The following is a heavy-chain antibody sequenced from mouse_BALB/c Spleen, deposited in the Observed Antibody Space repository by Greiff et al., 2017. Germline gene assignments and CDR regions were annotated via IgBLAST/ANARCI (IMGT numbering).Heavy chain of an antibody. CDR3: ARAYRYGNYPNNAMDY. CDR1: GFTFTDYY. V-gene: IGHV7-3*02. J-gene: IGHJ4*01. CDR2: IRNKAIGYTT. Sequence: EVHLVESGGGLVQPGGSLRLSCATSGFTFTDYYMSWVRQPPGKALEWLGFIRNKAIGYTTEYSASVKGLFTISRDNSQVILYLQMNTLRAGDRATDYCARAYRYGNYPNNAMDYWGQGTSVTVSS. D-gene: IGHD2-1*01.